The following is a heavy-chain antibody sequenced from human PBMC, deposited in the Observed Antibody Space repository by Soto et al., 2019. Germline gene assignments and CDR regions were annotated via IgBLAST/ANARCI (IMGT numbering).Heavy chain of an antibody. CDR2: ISSSSSYI. CDR1: GFTFSSYS. D-gene: IGHD2-15*01. Sequence: GGSLRLSCAASGFTFSSYSMNWVRQAPGKGLDWVSSISSSSSYIYYADSVKGRFTISRDNAKNSLYLQMNSLRAEDTAVYYCARGLYCSGGSCYTNDAFDIWGQGTMVTVSS. V-gene: IGHV3-21*01. CDR3: ARGLYCSGGSCYTNDAFDI. J-gene: IGHJ3*02.